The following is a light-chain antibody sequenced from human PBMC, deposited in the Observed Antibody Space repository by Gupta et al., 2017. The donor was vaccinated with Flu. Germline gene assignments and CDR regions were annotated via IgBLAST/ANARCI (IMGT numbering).Light chain of an antibody. CDR2: CSS. V-gene: IGKV3-20*01. Sequence: DIIFTPSPDSVALSPGDSATGCCTVSQTLPNNYIDWYQQKPGQAPRLLIDCSSSRAPGLSDNFSGSGSGADFTLTIARLEPEDVAVYFCQQYVSALPTFGGGTRVEL. CDR1: QTLPNNY. J-gene: IGKJ4*01. CDR3: QQYVSALPT.